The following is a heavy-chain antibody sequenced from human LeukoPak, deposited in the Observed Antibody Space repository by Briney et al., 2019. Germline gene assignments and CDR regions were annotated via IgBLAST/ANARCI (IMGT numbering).Heavy chain of an antibody. J-gene: IGHJ6*02. CDR2: ISDSGADK. CDR1: GFTFSTYA. D-gene: IGHD1-26*01. V-gene: IGHV3-23*01. Sequence: GGSLRLSCAASGFTFSTYAMTWVRQAPGKGLEWVSLISDSGADKHYADSVKGRFTISRDNSKNTVSLQMNSLRAEDTAVYYCAKDVRVGGGGMDVWGQGTPVTVSS. CDR3: AKDVRVGGGGMDV.